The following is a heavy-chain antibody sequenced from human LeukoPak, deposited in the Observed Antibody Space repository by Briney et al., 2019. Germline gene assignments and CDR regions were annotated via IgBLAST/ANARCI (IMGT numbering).Heavy chain of an antibody. Sequence: SETLSLTCTVSGGSTNSRIYYWGWIRQPPGKGLEWIGSIYYSGSTYYNPSLKSRVTMSVDTSKNQFSLKLSSVTAADTAVYYCARGDNDYGDYEYFQHWGQGTLVTVSS. V-gene: IGHV4-39*07. J-gene: IGHJ1*01. CDR3: ARGDNDYGDYEYFQH. CDR2: IYYSGST. CDR1: GGSTNSRIYY. D-gene: IGHD4-17*01.